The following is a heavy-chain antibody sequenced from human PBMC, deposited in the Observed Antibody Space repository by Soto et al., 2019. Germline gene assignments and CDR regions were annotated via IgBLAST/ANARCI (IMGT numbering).Heavy chain of an antibody. Sequence: SETLSLTCTVSGGSISSGDYYWSWIRQPPGKGLEWIGYIYYSGSTYHNPSLKSRVTISIDTSKNQFSLKLSSVTAADTAVYYCDRVTYDYANDYWGQGTLVTVSS. CDR2: IYYSGST. V-gene: IGHV4-30-4*01. D-gene: IGHD3-16*01. J-gene: IGHJ4*02. CDR1: GGSISSGDYY. CDR3: DRVTYDYANDY.